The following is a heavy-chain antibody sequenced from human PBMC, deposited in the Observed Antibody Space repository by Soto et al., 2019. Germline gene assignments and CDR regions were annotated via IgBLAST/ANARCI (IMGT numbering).Heavy chain of an antibody. CDR2: IGTAGDT. CDR1: GFTFSSYD. Sequence: GGSLRLSCAASGFTFSSYDMHWVRQATGKGLEWVSAIGTAGDTYYPGSVKGRFTISRENAKNSLYLQMSSLRAEDTAVYYCARSYSGYESYYYYGMDVWGQGTTVTVSS. D-gene: IGHD5-12*01. J-gene: IGHJ6*02. CDR3: ARSYSGYESYYYYGMDV. V-gene: IGHV3-13*01.